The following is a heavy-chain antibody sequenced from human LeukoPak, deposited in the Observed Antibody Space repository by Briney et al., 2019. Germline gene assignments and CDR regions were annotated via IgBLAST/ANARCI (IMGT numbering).Heavy chain of an antibody. J-gene: IGHJ5*02. CDR2: IYPGDSRI. CDR3: ACRDLTSTWSFP. V-gene: IGHV5-51*01. D-gene: IGHD6-13*01. CDR1: GCIFTSYW. Sequence: GESLQSSCQGFGCIFTSYWVSWGRRLPAKGMEWMGVIYPGDSRIRYNPSFQGQVTISVDKSISTAYLQWVSLKASDTAMYYCACRDLTSTWSFPWGQGTLVTVSS.